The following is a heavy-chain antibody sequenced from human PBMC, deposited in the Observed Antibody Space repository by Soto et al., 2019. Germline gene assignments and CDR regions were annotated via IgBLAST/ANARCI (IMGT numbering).Heavy chain of an antibody. J-gene: IGHJ6*02. D-gene: IGHD3-16*01. Sequence: GGSLRLSCVASGLTVSHNYTAWVRQAPEMGLEWVSILYTEGTTYYADSVKGRFTISRDSSKNTLFLQMDSLRAEDTAVYYCARPRPSGENYGMDVWGQGTTVTVSS. CDR3: ARPRPSGENYGMDV. CDR2: LYTEGTT. V-gene: IGHV3-53*01. CDR1: GLTVSHNY.